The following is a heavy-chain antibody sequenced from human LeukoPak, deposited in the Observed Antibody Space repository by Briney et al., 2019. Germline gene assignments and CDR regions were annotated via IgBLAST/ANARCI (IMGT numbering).Heavy chain of an antibody. Sequence: ASVKVSCKASGYTFTSYYMHWVRQAPGQGLEWMGIINPSGGSTSYAQKFQGRVTMTRDMSTSTVYMELSSLRSEDTAVYYCARGIAGAGTGGWFDPWGQGTLVTVSS. CDR3: ARGIAGAGTGGWFDP. CDR2: INPSGGST. V-gene: IGHV1-46*01. CDR1: GYTFTSYY. D-gene: IGHD6-13*01. J-gene: IGHJ5*02.